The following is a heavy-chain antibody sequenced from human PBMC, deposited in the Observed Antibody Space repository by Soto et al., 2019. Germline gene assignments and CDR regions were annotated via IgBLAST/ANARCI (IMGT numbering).Heavy chain of an antibody. CDR1: GGTFSSYA. D-gene: IGHD3-10*01. J-gene: IGHJ5*02. CDR2: IIPIFGTA. CDR3: ARDQPPYYYGSGSYHWFDP. V-gene: IGHV1-69*01. Sequence: QVPLVQSGAEVKKPGSSVKVSCKASGGTFSSYAISWVRQAPGQGLEWMGGIIPIFGTANYAQKFQGRVTITADESTSTAYMELSSLRSEDTAVYYCARDQPPYYYGSGSYHWFDPWGQGTLVTVSS.